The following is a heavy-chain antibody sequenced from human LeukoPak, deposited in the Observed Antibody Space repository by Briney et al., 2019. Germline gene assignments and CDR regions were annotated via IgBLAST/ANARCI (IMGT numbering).Heavy chain of an antibody. D-gene: IGHD6-6*01. CDR2: TNHSGST. J-gene: IGHJ4*02. CDR3: ARVVYSSSDPYFDY. CDR1: GGSFSGYY. Sequence: SETLSLTCAVYGGSFSGYYWSWIRQPPGKGLEWIGETNHSGSTNYNPSLKSRVTISVDTSKNQFSLKLSSVTAADTAVYYCARVVYSSSDPYFDYWGQGTLVTVSS. V-gene: IGHV4-34*01.